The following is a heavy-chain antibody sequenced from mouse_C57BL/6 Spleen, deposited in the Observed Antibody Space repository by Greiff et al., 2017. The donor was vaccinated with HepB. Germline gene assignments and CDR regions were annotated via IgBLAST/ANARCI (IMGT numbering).Heavy chain of an antibody. D-gene: IGHD6-1*01. CDR3: ARPLGAPFAY. Sequence: VQLQQSGPELVKPGASVKISCKASGYAFSSSWMNWVKQRPGKGLEWIGRIYPGDGDTNYNGKFKGKATLTADKSSSTAYMQLSSLTSEDSAVYFCARPLGAPFAYWGQGTLVTVSA. CDR2: IYPGDGDT. J-gene: IGHJ3*01. CDR1: GYAFSSSW. V-gene: IGHV1-82*01.